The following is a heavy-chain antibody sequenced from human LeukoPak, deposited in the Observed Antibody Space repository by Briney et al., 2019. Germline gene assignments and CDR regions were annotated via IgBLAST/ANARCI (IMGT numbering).Heavy chain of an antibody. CDR3: AREFEYQLLPPYYYYMDV. CDR2: IYTSGST. CDR1: GGSISSYY. V-gene: IGHV4-4*07. J-gene: IGHJ6*03. Sequence: SETLSLTCTASGGSISSYYWSWIRQPAGKGLEWIGRIYTSGSTNYNPSLKSRVTISVDKSKSQFSLKLSSVTAADTAVYYCAREFEYQLLPPYYYYMDVWGKGTTVTVSS. D-gene: IGHD2-2*01.